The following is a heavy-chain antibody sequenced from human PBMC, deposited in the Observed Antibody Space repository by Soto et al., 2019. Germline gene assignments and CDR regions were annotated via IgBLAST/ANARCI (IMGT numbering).Heavy chain of an antibody. V-gene: IGHV4-39*01. CDR2: IYYSGTT. CDR1: GGSISTSSYY. CDR3: AMQIGLGKCASDI. D-gene: IGHD3-16*01. Sequence: QLQLQESGPGLVKPSETLSLICTVSGGSISTSSYYWGWIRQPPGKGLEWIGIIYYSGTTYYNPSFNSRVIISGDTSTIQSSLNLGSVTAGDTAVYDCAMQIGLGKCASDIWGQGTMVTVSS. J-gene: IGHJ3*02.